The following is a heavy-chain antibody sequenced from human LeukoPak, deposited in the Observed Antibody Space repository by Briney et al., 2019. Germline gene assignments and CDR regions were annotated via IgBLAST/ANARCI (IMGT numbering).Heavy chain of an antibody. Sequence: SETLSLTCTVSGGSMRSSNFYWGWIRQPPGKGLEWIGNINYSGSTYYNPSVKSRVTLSVDVSKNQFSLKLSSVTAADTAVYFCARGPYSYDSSGAFDIWGQGTMVTVSS. J-gene: IGHJ3*02. CDR2: INYSGST. V-gene: IGHV4-39*01. D-gene: IGHD3-22*01. CDR1: GGSMRSSNFY. CDR3: ARGPYSYDSSGAFDI.